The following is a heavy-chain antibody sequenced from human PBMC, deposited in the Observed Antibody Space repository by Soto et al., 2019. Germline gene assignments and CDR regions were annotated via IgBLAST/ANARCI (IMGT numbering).Heavy chain of an antibody. CDR3: ARTLIAAAGTGYNWFDP. D-gene: IGHD6-13*01. J-gene: IGHJ5*02. V-gene: IGHV2-70*04. Sequence: SGPTLVNPTQTLTLTCTISGFSLSTSGMRVSWIRQPPGKALEWLARIDWDDDKFYSTSLKTRLTISKDTSKNQVVLTMTNMDPVDTATYYCARTLIAAAGTGYNWFDPWGQGTLVTVSS. CDR1: GFSLSTSGMR. CDR2: IDWDDDK.